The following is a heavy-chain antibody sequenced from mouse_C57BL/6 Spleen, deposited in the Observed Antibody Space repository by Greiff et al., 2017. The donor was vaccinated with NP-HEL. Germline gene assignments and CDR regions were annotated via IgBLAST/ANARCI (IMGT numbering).Heavy chain of an antibody. V-gene: IGHV1-61*01. CDR3: ARRWDEGNYFDY. CDR2: IYPSDSET. CDR1: GYTFTSYW. D-gene: IGHD4-1*01. J-gene: IGHJ2*01. Sequence: VQLQQPGAELVRPGSSVKLSCKASGYTFTSYWMDWVKQRPGQGLEWIGNIYPSDSETHYNQKFKDKATLTVDKSSSTAYMQLSSLTSEDSAVYYCARRWDEGNYFDYWGQGTTLTVSS.